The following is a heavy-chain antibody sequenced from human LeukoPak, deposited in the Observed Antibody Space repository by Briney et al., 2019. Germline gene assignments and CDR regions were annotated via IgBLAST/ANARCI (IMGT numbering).Heavy chain of an antibody. J-gene: IGHJ4*02. Sequence: SVKVSCKASGGTFSSYAISWVRQAPGQGLEWMGGIIPIFGTANYAQKFQGRVTITADKSTSTAYMELSSLRSEDTAVYYCARETYYYGSGSPSPLDYWGQGTLVTVSS. CDR1: GGTFSSYA. CDR2: IIPIFGTA. CDR3: ARETYYYGSGSPSPLDY. V-gene: IGHV1-69*06. D-gene: IGHD3-10*01.